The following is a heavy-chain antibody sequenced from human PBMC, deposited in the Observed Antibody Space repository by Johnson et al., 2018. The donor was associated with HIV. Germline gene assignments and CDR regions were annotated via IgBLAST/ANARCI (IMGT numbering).Heavy chain of an antibody. CDR2: ISYDGSNK. CDR1: GLSFSSYG. Sequence: QVQLVESGGGVVQPGKSLTLSCVGSGLSFSSYGMHWVRQAPGKGLEWVAVISYDGSNKYYAGSVKGRFTISRDNSKNTLYLQMNSLRSEDTAVYYCAKDIGWELQSAFDIWGQGTMVTVSS. J-gene: IGHJ3*02. V-gene: IGHV3-30*18. CDR3: AKDIGWELQSAFDI. D-gene: IGHD1-26*01.